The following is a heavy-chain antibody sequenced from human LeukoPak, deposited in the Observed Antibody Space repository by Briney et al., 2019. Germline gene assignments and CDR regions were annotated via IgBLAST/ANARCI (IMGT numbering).Heavy chain of an antibody. V-gene: IGHV3-33*01. Sequence: PGRSLRLSCAASGFTFSSYGMHWVRQAPGKGLEWVAVIWYDGSNKYYADSVKGRFTISRVNSKNTLYLQMNSLRAEDTAVYYCARDLAGPLDYWGQGTLVTVSS. J-gene: IGHJ4*02. CDR1: GFTFSSYG. CDR3: ARDLAGPLDY. CDR2: IWYDGSNK. D-gene: IGHD3-10*01.